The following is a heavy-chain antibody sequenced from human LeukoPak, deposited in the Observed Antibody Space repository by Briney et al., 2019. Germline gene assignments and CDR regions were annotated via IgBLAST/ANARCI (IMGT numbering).Heavy chain of an antibody. J-gene: IGHJ4*02. Sequence: GASVKVSCKASGYTFTSYGISWVRQAPGQGLEWMGWISAYNGNTNYAQKLQGRVTMTTDTSTSTAYMELRSLRSDDTAVYYCARHAIIAAAGIRGRYYFDYWGQGTLLTVSS. CDR2: ISAYNGNT. CDR1: GYTFTSYG. CDR3: ARHAIIAAAGIRGRYYFDY. D-gene: IGHD6-13*01. V-gene: IGHV1-18*01.